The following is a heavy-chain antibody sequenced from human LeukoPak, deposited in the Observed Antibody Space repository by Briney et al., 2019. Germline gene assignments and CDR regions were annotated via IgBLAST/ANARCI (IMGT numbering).Heavy chain of an antibody. D-gene: IGHD6-19*01. J-gene: IGHJ6*03. CDR2: IRYDGSNK. Sequence: GGSLRLSCAASGFTFSSYGMHWVRQAPGKGLEWVAFIRYDGSNKYYADSVKGRFTISRDNSKNTLYLQMNSLRAEDTAVYYCANVAVAGGAFHYYYYMDVWGKGTTVTVSS. CDR1: GFTFSSYG. CDR3: ANVAVAGGAFHYYYYMDV. V-gene: IGHV3-30*02.